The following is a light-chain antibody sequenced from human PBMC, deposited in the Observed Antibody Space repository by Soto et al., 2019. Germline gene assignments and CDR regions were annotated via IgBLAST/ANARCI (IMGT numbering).Light chain of an antibody. V-gene: IGLV2-14*01. J-gene: IGLJ1*01. CDR2: DVS. Sequence: QSALTQPASVSGSPGQSITISCTGTSSDVGGYNYVSWYQQHPGKAPKLMIYDVSNRPSGVSSRFSGSKSGNTASLTISGLQAGDEADYYCSSYTSCSTLVFGTGTKVPS. CDR1: SSDVGGYNY. CDR3: SSYTSCSTLV.